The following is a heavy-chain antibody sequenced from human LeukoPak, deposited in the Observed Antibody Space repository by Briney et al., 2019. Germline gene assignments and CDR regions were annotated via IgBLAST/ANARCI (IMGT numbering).Heavy chain of an antibody. Sequence: SETLSLTCTVSGGSISSYYWSWIRQPPGKGLEWIGYIYYSGSTNYNPSLKSRVTISVDTSKNQFSLKLSSVTAADTAVYYCARAYVLRFLEWPNGAFDIWGQGTMVTVSS. J-gene: IGHJ3*02. CDR3: ARAYVLRFLEWPNGAFDI. CDR2: IYYSGST. CDR1: GGSISSYY. V-gene: IGHV4-59*12. D-gene: IGHD3-3*01.